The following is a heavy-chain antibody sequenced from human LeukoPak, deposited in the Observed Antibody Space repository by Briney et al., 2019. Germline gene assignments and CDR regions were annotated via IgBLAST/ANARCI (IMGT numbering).Heavy chain of an antibody. J-gene: IGHJ4*02. V-gene: IGHV3-23*01. Sequence: PGRSLRLSCAASGFTFSSYAMSWVRQAPGKGLEWVSAISGSGGSTYYADSVKGRFTISRDNSKNTLYLRMNSLRAEDTAVYYCAKRYYYDSSGIDWGQGTLVTVSS. CDR2: ISGSGGST. D-gene: IGHD3-22*01. CDR3: AKRYYYDSSGID. CDR1: GFTFSSYA.